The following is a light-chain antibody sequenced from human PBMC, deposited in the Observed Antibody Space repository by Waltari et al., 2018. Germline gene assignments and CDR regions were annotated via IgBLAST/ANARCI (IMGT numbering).Light chain of an antibody. CDR1: QGISSF. V-gene: IGKV1-12*01. CDR3: QQGDSFPYT. Sequence: DIQMNQSPSSVSASIGDRVTITCRASQGISSFLAWYQQKPGKAPRLLIYAASTLQSGVPPRFSGSGSGTDFTLTINNLQPEDFATYFCQQGDSFPYTFGGGTKVDIK. J-gene: IGKJ4*01. CDR2: AAS.